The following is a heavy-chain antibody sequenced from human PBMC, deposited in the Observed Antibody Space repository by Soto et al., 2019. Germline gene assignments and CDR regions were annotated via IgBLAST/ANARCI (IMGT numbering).Heavy chain of an antibody. D-gene: IGHD4-4*01. CDR2: IYYSVST. J-gene: IGHJ5*02. Sequence: SETLSLTCTVSGGSISSGGYYWSWIRQHPGKGLEWIGYIYYSVSTYYNPSLKSRVTISVDTSKNQFSLKLSSVTAADTAVYYCARYLGEYSNYNWFDPWGQGTLVTVSS. V-gene: IGHV4-31*03. CDR3: ARYLGEYSNYNWFDP. CDR1: GGSISSGGYY.